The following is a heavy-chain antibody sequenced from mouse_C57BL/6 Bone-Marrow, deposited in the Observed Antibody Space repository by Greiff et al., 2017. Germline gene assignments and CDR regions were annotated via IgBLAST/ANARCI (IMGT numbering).Heavy chain of an antibody. CDR3: ARDYGYHWYFDV. CDR1: GFTFSSYA. Sequence: EVKLMESGGGLVKPGGSLKLSCAASGFTFSSYAMSWVRQTPEKRLEWVATISDGGSYTYYPDNVKGRFTISRDNATNNLYLQMSHLKSEDTAMYYCARDYGYHWYFDVWGTGTTVTVSS. CDR2: ISDGGSYT. V-gene: IGHV5-4*01. J-gene: IGHJ1*03. D-gene: IGHD2-2*01.